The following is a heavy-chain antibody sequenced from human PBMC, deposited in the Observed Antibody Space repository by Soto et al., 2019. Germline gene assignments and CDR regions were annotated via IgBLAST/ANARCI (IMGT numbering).Heavy chain of an antibody. J-gene: IGHJ5*02. CDR3: ARLAVGDFWSGYYSGNWFDP. D-gene: IGHD3-3*01. CDR2: IYYSGST. V-gene: IGHV4-39*01. Sequence: PSETLSLTCTVSGGSISSSSYYWGWIRQPPGKGLEWIGSIYYSGSTYYNPSLKSRVTISVDTSKNQFSLKLSSVTAADTAVYYCARLAVGDFWSGYYSGNWFDPWGQGTLVTVS. CDR1: GGSISSSSYY.